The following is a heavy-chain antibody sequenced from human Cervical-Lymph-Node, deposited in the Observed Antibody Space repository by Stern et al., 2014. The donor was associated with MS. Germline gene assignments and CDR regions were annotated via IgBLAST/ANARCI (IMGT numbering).Heavy chain of an antibody. V-gene: IGHV4-30-2*01. D-gene: IGHD4-17*01. CDR1: GGSISSGGYS. CDR2: IYHSGST. Sequence: MQLVESGSGLVKPSQTLSLTCAVSGGSISSGGYSWSWIRQPPGKGLEWIGYIYHSGSTYYNLSLKSRVTISVDRSKNQFSLKLSSVPAADTAVYYCARSSTVTPNAFDIWGQGTMVTVSS. J-gene: IGHJ3*02. CDR3: ARSSTVTPNAFDI.